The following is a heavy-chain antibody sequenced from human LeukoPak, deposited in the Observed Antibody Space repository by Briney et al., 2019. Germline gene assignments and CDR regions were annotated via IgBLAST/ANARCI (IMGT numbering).Heavy chain of an antibody. Sequence: ASVHVSCQTSRNIHRSNLINWVRQPTGQRRDWMGCNNAGNGNTKYSEKFQGRVTITRDRSASTVYMEMSRLRAEDTAVYYCARERPTTTAFHVWGQGAMVAVS. V-gene: IGHV1-3*01. J-gene: IGHJ3*01. CDR3: ARERPTTTAFHV. CDR2: NNAGNGNT. CDR1: RNIHRSNL. D-gene: IGHD1-14*01.